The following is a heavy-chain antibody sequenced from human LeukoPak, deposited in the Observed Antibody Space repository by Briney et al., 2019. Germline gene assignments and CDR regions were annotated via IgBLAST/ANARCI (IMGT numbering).Heavy chain of an antibody. J-gene: IGHJ5*02. CDR2: INPNSGGT. D-gene: IGHD2-15*01. Sequence: ASLKISCKAFGYTFTGYYMHWVRQAPGQGLEWMGWINPNSGGTNYAQKFQGRVTMTRDTSISTAYMELSRLGSDDTAVYYCAREGGYCSGGNCYSWFDPWGQGTLVTVSS. CDR1: GYTFTGYY. V-gene: IGHV1-2*02. CDR3: AREGGYCSGGNCYSWFDP.